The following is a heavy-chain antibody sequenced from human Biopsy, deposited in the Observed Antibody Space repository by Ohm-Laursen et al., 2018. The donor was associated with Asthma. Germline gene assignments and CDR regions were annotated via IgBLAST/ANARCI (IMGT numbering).Heavy chain of an antibody. Sequence: GTLSLTWTVSGGSISSDYWSWIRPPPGKGLEWMGSISYTGSAYHNPSLKSRVTISVDTSKNHFSRKLSSVTAADTAVYYCARHWDWGSFFDYWGQGTPVTVSS. D-gene: IGHD7-27*01. CDR1: GGSISSDY. J-gene: IGHJ4*02. CDR3: ARHWDWGSFFDY. CDR2: ISYTGSA. V-gene: IGHV4-39*01.